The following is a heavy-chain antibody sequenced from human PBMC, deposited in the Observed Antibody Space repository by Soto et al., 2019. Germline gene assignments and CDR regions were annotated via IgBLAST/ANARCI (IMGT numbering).Heavy chain of an antibody. CDR1: GFPLSSYS. J-gene: IGHJ6*04. V-gene: IGHV3-30*12. D-gene: IGHD3-10*01. CDR2: ISYDGSNK. Sequence: GGALRVYCAASGFPLSSYSMHWVRQAPGKGLERVAVISYDGSNKYYAESVKGRFTISRDNSKNTLYLQMNSLRAEDTAVYYCARELLWFGESDPYAMDVWGKGTTVTVSS. CDR3: ARELLWFGESDPYAMDV.